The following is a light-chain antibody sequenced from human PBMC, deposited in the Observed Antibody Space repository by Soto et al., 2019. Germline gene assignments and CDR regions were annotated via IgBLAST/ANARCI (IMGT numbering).Light chain of an antibody. CDR3: AAWDDNLSGVV. CDR2: SNN. Sequence: QSVLTQPPSASGTPGQRVTLTCSGSSSTIGSNYVYWYQQLPGTAPKLLIYSNNQRPSGAPARFSGSKSGTSAALAISGLRSEDEDDDYCAAWDDNLSGVVFGGGTKLTVL. V-gene: IGLV1-47*02. J-gene: IGLJ3*02. CDR1: SSTIGSNY.